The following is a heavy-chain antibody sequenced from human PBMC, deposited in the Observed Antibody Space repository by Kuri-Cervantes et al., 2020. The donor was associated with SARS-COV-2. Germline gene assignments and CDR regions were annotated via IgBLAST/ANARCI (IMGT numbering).Heavy chain of an antibody. CDR2: IYYSGST. J-gene: IGHJ4*02. CDR1: GGSISSSSYY. CDR3: ARGRLTRDY. Sequence: ESLKISCTVSGGSISSSSYYWGWIRQPPGKGLEWIGSIYYSGSTYYNPSLKSRVTISVDTSKNQFSLKLSSVTAADTAVYYCARGRLTRDYWGQGTLVTVSS. V-gene: IGHV4-39*07. D-gene: IGHD4/OR15-4a*01.